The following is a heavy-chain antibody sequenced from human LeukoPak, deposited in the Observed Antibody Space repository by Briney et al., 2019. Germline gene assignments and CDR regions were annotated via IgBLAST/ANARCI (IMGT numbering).Heavy chain of an antibody. Sequence: PGGSLRLSCAASGFTFSSYWMSWVRQAPGKGLEWVANIKQDGSDKYYVDSVKGRFTISRDNAKNSLYLQMNSLRAEDTAVYYCAKALDRVTTVFDYWGQGTLVTVSS. CDR2: IKQDGSDK. CDR1: GFTFSSYW. V-gene: IGHV3-7*05. D-gene: IGHD5-12*01. CDR3: AKALDRVTTVFDY. J-gene: IGHJ4*02.